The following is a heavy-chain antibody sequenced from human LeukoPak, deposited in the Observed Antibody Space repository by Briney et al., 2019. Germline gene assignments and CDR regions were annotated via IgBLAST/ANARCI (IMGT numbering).Heavy chain of an antibody. CDR3: ARRAAPTVTTWGYYMDV. V-gene: IGHV3-7*01. J-gene: IGHJ6*03. CDR2: IKQDGSDK. CDR1: GFTFSNYW. D-gene: IGHD4-17*01. Sequence: GGSLRLSCAASGFTFSNYWMSWVRQAPGKGLEWVTNIKQDGSDKNYVDSLKGRFTISRDNSKNTLYLQMNSLRAEDTGVYYCARRAAPTVTTWGYYMDVWGKGTTVTVSS.